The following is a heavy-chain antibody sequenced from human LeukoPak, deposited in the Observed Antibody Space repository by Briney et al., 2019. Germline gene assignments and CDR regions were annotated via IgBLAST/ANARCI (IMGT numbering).Heavy chain of an antibody. CDR1: GYTFTSYA. D-gene: IGHD6-13*01. J-gene: IGHJ4*02. Sequence: ASVQDSCKASGYTFTSYAMNWVRQAPGQGLEWMGWINTNTGNPTYVQGFTGRFVFSLDTSVSTAYLQISSLKAEDTVVYYCARDKGDGSSWPFDYWGQGTLVTVSS. CDR3: ARDKGDGSSWPFDY. V-gene: IGHV7-4-1*02. CDR2: INTNTGNP.